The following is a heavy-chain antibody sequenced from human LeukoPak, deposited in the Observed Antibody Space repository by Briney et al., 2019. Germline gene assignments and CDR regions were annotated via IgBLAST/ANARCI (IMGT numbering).Heavy chain of an antibody. CDR1: GGFISSCY. J-gene: IGHJ6*02. CDR3: ARDLAGSPYYYYGMDV. D-gene: IGHD3-16*01. V-gene: IGHV4-59*01. Sequence: SETLSLTCSVSGGFISSCYWSWLRQPPGKGLEWIGYIFYSGSTNYNRPLESRVTISVGTSKDQCSLKLSSVTAADTAVYYCARDLAGSPYYYYGMDVWGQGTTVSVSS. CDR2: IFYSGST.